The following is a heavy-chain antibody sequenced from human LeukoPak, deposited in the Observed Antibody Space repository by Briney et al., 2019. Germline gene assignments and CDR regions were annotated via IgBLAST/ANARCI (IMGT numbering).Heavy chain of an antibody. J-gene: IGHJ4*02. V-gene: IGHV3-23*01. Sequence: GGSLRLSCAASGFTFSSYAMSWVRQAPGKGLEWVSSINSGDNTYYAGSVKGRFTTSRDNSKNTLYLQMNSLGADDTAVYYCARRSTVTRTYSFDYWGQGTLVTVSS. CDR2: INSGDNT. D-gene: IGHD4-17*01. CDR1: GFTFSSYA. CDR3: ARRSTVTRTYSFDY.